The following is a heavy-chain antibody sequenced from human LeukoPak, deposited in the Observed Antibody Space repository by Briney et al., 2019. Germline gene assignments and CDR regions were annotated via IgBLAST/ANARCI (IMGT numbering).Heavy chain of an antibody. D-gene: IGHD3-10*01. J-gene: IGHJ4*02. Sequence: PGGSLRLSCAASGFTFSSYSMNWVRQAPGKGLEWVSYISSSSNTIYYADSVKDRFTISRDNAKNSLYLQMNSLRAEDTAVYYCAKERGGVRGVIGYWGQGTLVTVSS. CDR3: AKERGGVRGVIGY. CDR1: GFTFSSYS. CDR2: ISSSSNTI. V-gene: IGHV3-48*01.